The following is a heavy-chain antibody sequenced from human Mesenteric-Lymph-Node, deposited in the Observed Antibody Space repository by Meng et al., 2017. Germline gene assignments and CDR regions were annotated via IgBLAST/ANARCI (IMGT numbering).Heavy chain of an antibody. D-gene: IGHD3-10*01. Sequence: ASVKVSCKASGYTFTSYAMHWVRQAPGQRLEWMGWINAGNGNTKYSQKFQGRVTITRDTSASTAYMELSSLRSEDTAVYYCARSRSGEYGSGSYHGFNWFDPWGQGTLVTVSS. V-gene: IGHV1-3*01. J-gene: IGHJ5*02. CDR1: GYTFTSYA. CDR2: INAGNGNT. CDR3: ARSRSGEYGSGSYHGFNWFDP.